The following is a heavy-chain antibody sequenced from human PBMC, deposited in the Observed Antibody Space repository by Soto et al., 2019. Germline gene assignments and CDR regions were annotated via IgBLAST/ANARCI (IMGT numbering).Heavy chain of an antibody. V-gene: IGHV4-34*01. J-gene: IGHJ4*02. Sequence: QVQLQQWGAGLLKPSETLSLTCAVYGGSFSGYYWSWIRQPPGKGLEWIGEINHSGSTNYNPSLQSRVTISVDTSKNQFSLKLSSVTAADTAVYYCARGDQGIAARPTYDYCGQGTLVTVSS. CDR1: GGSFSGYY. CDR3: ARGDQGIAARPTYDY. D-gene: IGHD6-6*01. CDR2: INHSGST.